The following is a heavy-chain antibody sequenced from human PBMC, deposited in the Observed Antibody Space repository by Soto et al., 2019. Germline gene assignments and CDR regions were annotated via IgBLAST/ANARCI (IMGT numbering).Heavy chain of an antibody. J-gene: IGHJ6*02. CDR1: GFTFSSYA. CDR2: ISYDGSNK. V-gene: IGHV3-30-3*01. CDR3: ARVSYLMFYYGMDV. Sequence: QVQLVESGGGVVQPGRSLRLSCAASGFTFSSYAMHWVRQAPGKGLEWVAVISYDGSNKYYADSVKGRFTISRDNSKNTLYLQMNSLRAEDTAVYYCARVSYLMFYYGMDVWGQGTTVTVSS. D-gene: IGHD1-26*01.